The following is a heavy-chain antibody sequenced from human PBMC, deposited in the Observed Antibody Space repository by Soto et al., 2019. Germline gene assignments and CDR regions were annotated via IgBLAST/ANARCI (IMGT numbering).Heavy chain of an antibody. CDR1: GYNFISYG. V-gene: IGHV1-18*01. CDR2: ISAYNGNT. D-gene: IGHD2-2*01. Sequence: ASVKVSCKTSGYNFISYGISWVRQAPGQGLEWMGWISAYNGNTNYAQKLQGRVTMTTDTSTSTAYMELRSLRSDDTAVYYCARVTLGYCISTSCYEAYYFDYWGQGTLVTVSS. J-gene: IGHJ4*02. CDR3: ARVTLGYCISTSCYEAYYFDY.